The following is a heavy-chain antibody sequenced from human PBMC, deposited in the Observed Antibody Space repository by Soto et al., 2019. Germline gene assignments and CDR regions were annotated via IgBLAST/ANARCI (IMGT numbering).Heavy chain of an antibody. CDR3: ARLRSVADGFEI. V-gene: IGHV1-69*02. CDR2: IIPIVDVS. CDR1: GGTFSTYI. Sequence: QVQLVQSGAEVKKPGSSVKVSCKASGGTFSTYIINWVRQAPAQGLEWMGRIIPIVDVSNNAQKFQGRVTLTADKATNTAYMELSSLTSDDTAIYYGARLRSVADGFEIWGHGTMVTVCS. J-gene: IGHJ3*02.